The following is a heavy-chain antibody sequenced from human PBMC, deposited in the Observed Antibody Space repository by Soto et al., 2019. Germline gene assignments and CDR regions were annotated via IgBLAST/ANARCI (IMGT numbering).Heavy chain of an antibody. Sequence: GGSLRLSCAASGFTFSTYAMSWVRQAPGKGLEWVSAISGTGGSTYYADSERGRFTISRDNSKNTIYLQMNSLRDEDTAVYYCARDDVPGIAAAFGYWGQGTLVTVSS. CDR3: ARDDVPGIAAAFGY. D-gene: IGHD6-13*01. J-gene: IGHJ4*02. V-gene: IGHV3-23*01. CDR2: ISGTGGST. CDR1: GFTFSTYA.